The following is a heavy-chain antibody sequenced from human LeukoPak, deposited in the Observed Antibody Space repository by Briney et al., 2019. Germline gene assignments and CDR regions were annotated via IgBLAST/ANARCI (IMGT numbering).Heavy chain of an antibody. CDR1: GGTFSSYA. Sequence: SVKVSCKASGGTFSSYAISWVRQAPGQGLEWMGRIIPIFGTANYAQKFQGRVTITTDESTSTAYMELSSLRSEDTAVYYCARGSGGSYYFDYWGQGTLVTVSS. CDR3: ARGSGGSYYFDY. V-gene: IGHV1-69*05. D-gene: IGHD1-26*01. CDR2: IIPIFGTA. J-gene: IGHJ4*02.